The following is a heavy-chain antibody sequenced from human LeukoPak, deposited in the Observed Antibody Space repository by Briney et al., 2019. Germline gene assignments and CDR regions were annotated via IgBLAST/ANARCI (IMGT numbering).Heavy chain of an antibody. CDR3: ARSNYYDSSTSPCYYGVRAAFDI. CDR1: GYSFTAYW. J-gene: IGHJ3*02. CDR2: IYPGDSDT. D-gene: IGHD3-22*01. V-gene: IGHV5-51*01. Sequence: GESLKISCKGSGYSFTAYWIGWVRQMPGKGLEWMGIIYPGDSDTRYSPSFRGQVSISADKSINTAYLQWSSLKASDTAMYYCARSNYYDSSTSPCYYGVRAAFDIWGQGTMVTVSS.